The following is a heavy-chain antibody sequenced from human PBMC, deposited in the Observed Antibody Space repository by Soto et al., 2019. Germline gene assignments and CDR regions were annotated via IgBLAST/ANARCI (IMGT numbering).Heavy chain of an antibody. J-gene: IGHJ4*02. CDR1: GGSISRGGYY. V-gene: IGHV4-31*03. D-gene: IGHD3-3*01. Sequence: TSETLSLTCTVSGGSISRGGYYWSWIRQHPGKGLEWIGYIYYSGSTYYNPSLKSRVTISVDTSKNQFSLKLSSVTAADTAVYYCAGNYDFWSGYYRGRYFDYWGQGTLVTVSS. CDR3: AGNYDFWSGYYRGRYFDY. CDR2: IYYSGST.